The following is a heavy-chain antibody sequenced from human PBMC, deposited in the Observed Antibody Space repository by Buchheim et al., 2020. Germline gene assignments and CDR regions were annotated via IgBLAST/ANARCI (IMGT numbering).Heavy chain of an antibody. CDR3: ARSLEDIVATMGLFLDY. Sequence: QVQLQQWGAGLLKPSETLSLTCAVYGGSFSGYYWSWIRQPPGKGLEWIGEINHSGSTNYNPSLKSRVTISVDTSKNQFSLKLSSVTAADTAVYYCARSLEDIVATMGLFLDYWGQGTL. V-gene: IGHV4-34*01. D-gene: IGHD5-12*01. CDR2: INHSGST. J-gene: IGHJ4*02. CDR1: GGSFSGYY.